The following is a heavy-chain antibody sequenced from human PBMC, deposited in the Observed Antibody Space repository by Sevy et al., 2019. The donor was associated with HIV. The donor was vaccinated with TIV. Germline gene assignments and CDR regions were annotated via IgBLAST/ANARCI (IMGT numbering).Heavy chain of an antibody. Sequence: GGSLRLSCTASGFTFGDYAMSWFRQAPGKGLEWVGFIRSKAYGGTTEYAASVKGRFTISSDDSKSIAYLQMNSLKTEDTAVYYCTRDEGGMNYFDYWGQGTLVTVSS. CDR1: GFTFGDYA. D-gene: IGHD6-13*01. V-gene: IGHV3-49*03. J-gene: IGHJ4*02. CDR3: TRDEGGMNYFDY. CDR2: IRSKAYGGTT.